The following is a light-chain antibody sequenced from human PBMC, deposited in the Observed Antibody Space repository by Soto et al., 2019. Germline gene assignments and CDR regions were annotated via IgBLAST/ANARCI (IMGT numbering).Light chain of an antibody. CDR1: QDIANY. Sequence: ILSTQFPYILSASVGDRVTITGRASQDIANYLAWYQKKPGKAPKFLIYATSTFQSGVPSRFSGGGSGTEFTLTISSLQPEDFATYYCQQVNSYPLTFGGGTKV. CDR2: ATS. V-gene: IGKV1-9*01. CDR3: QQVNSYPLT. J-gene: IGKJ4*01.